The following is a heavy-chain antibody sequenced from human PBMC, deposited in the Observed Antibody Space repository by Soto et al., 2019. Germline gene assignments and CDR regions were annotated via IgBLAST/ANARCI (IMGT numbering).Heavy chain of an antibody. CDR3: AADIPNLLRGNPFYYYYGMDV. Sequence: SVKVSCKASGFTFTSSAVQWVRQARGQRLEWIGWIVVGSGNTNYAQKFQERVTITRDMSTSTAYMELSSLRSEDTAVYYCAADIPNLLRGNPFYYYYGMDVWGQGTTVTVSS. CDR1: GFTFTSSA. CDR2: IVVGSGNT. D-gene: IGHD3-22*01. V-gene: IGHV1-58*01. J-gene: IGHJ6*02.